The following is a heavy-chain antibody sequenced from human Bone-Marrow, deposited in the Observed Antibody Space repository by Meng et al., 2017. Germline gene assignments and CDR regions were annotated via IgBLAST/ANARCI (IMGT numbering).Heavy chain of an antibody. CDR1: GGSFIGYY. Sequence: QWQLTLGGAGWLKPSEPLSLTCAVYGGSFIGYYWSRIRQPPGKGLEWIGEINHSGSTNYNPSLKSRVTISVDTSKNQFSLKLSSVTAADTAVYYCARARLYYYDSSGYPSYFDYWGQGTLVTVSS. CDR3: ARARLYYYDSSGYPSYFDY. D-gene: IGHD3-22*01. CDR2: INHSGST. V-gene: IGHV4-34*01. J-gene: IGHJ4*02.